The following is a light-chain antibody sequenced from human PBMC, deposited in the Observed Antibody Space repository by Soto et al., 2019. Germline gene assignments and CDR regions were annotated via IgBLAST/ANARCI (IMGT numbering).Light chain of an antibody. CDR3: SSYTSSSTFYV. CDR2: DVS. J-gene: IGLJ1*01. V-gene: IGLV2-14*01. CDR1: SSDVGGYNY. Sequence: SVLTKPASVSGSPGQSITISCTGTSSDVGGYNYVSWYQQHPGKAPKLMIYDVSNRPSGVSNRFSGSKSGNTASLTISGLQAEDEADYYCSSYTSSSTFYVFGTGTKVTVL.